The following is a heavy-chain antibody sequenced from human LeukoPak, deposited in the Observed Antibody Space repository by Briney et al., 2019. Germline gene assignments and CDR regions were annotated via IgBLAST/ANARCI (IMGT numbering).Heavy chain of an antibody. CDR2: ISYNAGNK. J-gene: IGHJ4*02. CDR1: GFIFSNYG. CDR3: AREPILRDRQCDH. D-gene: IGHD2-21*02. V-gene: IGHV3-30*12. Sequence: GGSLRLSCAASGFIFSNYGFHWVRQAPGKGLEWGAAISYNAGNKHYTDSGKDRFTISRHDSKSTVFLQMNSLRAEDTALYYCAREPILRDRQCDHWAQGPLVTVPS.